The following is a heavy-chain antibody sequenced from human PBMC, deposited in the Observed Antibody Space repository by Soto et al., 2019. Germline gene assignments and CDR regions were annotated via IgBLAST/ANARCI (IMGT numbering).Heavy chain of an antibody. Sequence: SETLSLTCTVSGGSISSGDYYWSWIRQPSGKGLEWIGYIYYSGSTYYNPSLKSRVTISVDTSKNQFSLKLSSVTAADTAVYYCARTPENYYGSGSNHYGMDVWGQGTTVTVSS. CDR2: IYYSGST. CDR3: ARTPENYYGSGSNHYGMDV. J-gene: IGHJ6*02. CDR1: GGSISSGDYY. D-gene: IGHD3-10*01. V-gene: IGHV4-30-4*01.